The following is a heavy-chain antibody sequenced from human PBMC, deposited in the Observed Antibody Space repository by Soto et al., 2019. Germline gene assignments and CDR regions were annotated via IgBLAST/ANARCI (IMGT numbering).Heavy chain of an antibody. Sequence: QVQLVESGGGVVQPGRSLRLSCAASGFTFSKYGFHWVRQAPGKGLEWVAVIVNDGSEKYHADSVEGRFTISRDNSKETLFLEMNSLRAEDTAVYYCARDDAFQNENGFDIWGQGTMVTVSS. CDR1: GFTFSKYG. D-gene: IGHD1-1*01. CDR2: IVNDGSEK. V-gene: IGHV3-33*01. J-gene: IGHJ3*02. CDR3: ARDDAFQNENGFDI.